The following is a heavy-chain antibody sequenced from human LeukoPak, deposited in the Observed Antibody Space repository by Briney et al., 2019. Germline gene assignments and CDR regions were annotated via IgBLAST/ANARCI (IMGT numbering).Heavy chain of an antibody. CDR2: INHSGST. Sequence: SETLSLTCTVSGGSISSSTYYWSWIRQPPGKGLEWIGEINHSGSTNYNPSLKSRVTTSVDTSKNQFSLKLSSVTAADTAVYYCARAPTWIFDYWGQGTLVTVSS. V-gene: IGHV4-39*07. CDR3: ARAPTWIFDY. D-gene: IGHD5-12*01. CDR1: GGSISSSTYY. J-gene: IGHJ4*02.